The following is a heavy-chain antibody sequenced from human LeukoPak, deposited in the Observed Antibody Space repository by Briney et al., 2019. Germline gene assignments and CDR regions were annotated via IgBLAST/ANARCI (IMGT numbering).Heavy chain of an antibody. CDR1: GGSISSGDYY. CDR2: IYHSGST. J-gene: IGHJ3*02. D-gene: IGHD2-2*01. CDR3: ARGRSVVVPAAATDAFDI. Sequence: SQTLSLTCTVSGGSISSGDYYWSWIRQPPGKGLEWIGYIYHSGSTYYNPSLKSRVTISVDRSKNQFSLKLSSVTAADTAVYYCARGRSVVVPAAATDAFDIWGQGTMVTVSS. V-gene: IGHV4-30-4*01.